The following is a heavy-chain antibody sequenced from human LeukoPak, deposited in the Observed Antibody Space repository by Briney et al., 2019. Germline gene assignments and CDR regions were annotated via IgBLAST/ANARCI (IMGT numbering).Heavy chain of an antibody. D-gene: IGHD6-13*01. CDR3: ASAYSSSWYFTRRVAFDI. J-gene: IGHJ3*02. CDR2: IYTSGST. V-gene: IGHV4-4*07. Sequence: SETLSLTCTVSGGSISSYYWSWIRQPAGKGLEWIGRIYTSGSTNYNPSLKSRVTMSVDTSKNQFSLKLSSVTAADTAVYYCASAYSSSWYFTRRVAFDIWGQGTMVTVSS. CDR1: GGSISSYY.